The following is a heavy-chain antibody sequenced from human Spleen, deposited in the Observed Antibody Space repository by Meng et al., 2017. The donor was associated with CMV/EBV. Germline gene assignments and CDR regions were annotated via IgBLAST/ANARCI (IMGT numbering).Heavy chain of an antibody. V-gene: IGHV1-2*02. J-gene: IGHJ4*02. D-gene: IGHD1-26*01. CDR2: INPNSGGT. CDR1: GYTFTGYY. CDR3: ARMAVGARPPDY. Sequence: GESLKISCKASGYTFTGYYMHWVRQAPGQGLEWMGWINPNSGGTNYAQKFQGRVTMTRDTSISTAYMELSRLRSDDTAVYYCARMAVGARPPDYWGQGTLVTVSS.